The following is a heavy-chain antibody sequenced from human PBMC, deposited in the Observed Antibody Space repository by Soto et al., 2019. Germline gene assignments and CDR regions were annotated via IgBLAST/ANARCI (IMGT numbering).Heavy chain of an antibody. CDR1: GFTFSSYW. V-gene: IGHV3-74*01. CDR3: ARSDYGDHTWYYYYCYGMDV. J-gene: IGHJ6*02. D-gene: IGHD4-17*01. CDR2: INSDGSST. Sequence: GGSLRLSCAASGFTFSSYWMHWVRQAPGKGLVWVSRINSDGSSTSYADSVKGRFTISRDNAKNTLYLQMNSLRAEDTAVYYCARSDYGDHTWYYYYCYGMDVWGQGTTVTVSS.